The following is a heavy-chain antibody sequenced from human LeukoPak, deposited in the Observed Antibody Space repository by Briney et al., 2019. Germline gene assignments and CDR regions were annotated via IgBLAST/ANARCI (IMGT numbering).Heavy chain of an antibody. V-gene: IGHV3-48*03. D-gene: IGHD2-8*01. CDR1: GFTISSYE. J-gene: IGHJ3*02. Sequence: GGSLRLSCAASGFTISSYEMNWVRQAPGKGLEWISYLSSSGDSIYYADSVKGRFTISRDNAKNSLYLQMNSLRAEDTAVYYCARGYTKSRGTFDIWGQGTMVTVSS. CDR2: LSSSGDSI. CDR3: ARGYTKSRGTFDI.